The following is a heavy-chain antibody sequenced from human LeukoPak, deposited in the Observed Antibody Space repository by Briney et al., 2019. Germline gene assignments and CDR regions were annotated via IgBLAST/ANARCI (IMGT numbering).Heavy chain of an antibody. CDR2: INHSGFT. CDR3: AASGWTPGLDY. J-gene: IGHJ4*02. CDR1: SGCFSGYY. V-gene: IGHV4-34*01. Sequence: SETPSLTCAIYSGCFSGYYWNWIRQPPGKGLEWIGEINHSGFTNYNPSLNSRVTMSVDTSKNQFSLNLTSVTAADTAVYYCAASGWTPGLDYWGQGTPVTVSS. D-gene: IGHD6-19*01.